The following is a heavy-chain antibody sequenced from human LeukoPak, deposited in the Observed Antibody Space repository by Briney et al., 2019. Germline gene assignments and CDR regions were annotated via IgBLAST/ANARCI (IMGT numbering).Heavy chain of an antibody. D-gene: IGHD6-13*01. V-gene: IGHV4-4*07. CDR3: ARDKLEEQLNWFDP. Sequence: SETLSLTCTVSGGSIGSYYWSWIRQPAGKGLEWIGRIYTSGSTNYNPSLKSRVTMSVDTSKNQFSLKLSSVTAADTAVYYCARDKLEEQLNWFDPWGQGTLVTVSS. J-gene: IGHJ5*02. CDR2: IYTSGST. CDR1: GGSIGSYY.